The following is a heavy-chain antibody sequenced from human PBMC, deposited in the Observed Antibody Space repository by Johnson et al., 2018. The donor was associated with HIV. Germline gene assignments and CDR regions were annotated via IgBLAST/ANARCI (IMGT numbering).Heavy chain of an antibody. V-gene: IGHV3-20*04. CDR3: AREEGTDILTRGDAFDI. CDR2: INLTGGRT. Sequence: VQLVESGGGLVQPGGSLRLSCAASAFTFNMYAMIWVRQAPGKGLEWVSGINLTGGRTGFADSVKGRFTIYRDNAKNSLYLQMNILRAEDTAVYYCAREEGTDILTRGDAFDIWGQGTMVTVSS. CDR1: AFTFNMYA. D-gene: IGHD3-9*01. J-gene: IGHJ3*02.